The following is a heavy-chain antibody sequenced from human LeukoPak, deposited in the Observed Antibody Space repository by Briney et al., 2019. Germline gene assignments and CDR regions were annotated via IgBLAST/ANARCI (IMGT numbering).Heavy chain of an antibody. CDR2: IYYSGST. D-gene: IGHD3-9*01. Sequence: SETLSLTCTVSGGSISSSSYYWGWIRQPPGKGLEWIGSIYYSGSTYYNPSLKSRVTISVDTSKNQFSLKLSSVTAADTAVYYCARDVRYFDWLLSARGGNWFDPWGQGTLVTVSS. CDR3: ARDVRYFDWLLSARGGNWFDP. CDR1: GGSISSSSYY. J-gene: IGHJ5*02. V-gene: IGHV4-39*07.